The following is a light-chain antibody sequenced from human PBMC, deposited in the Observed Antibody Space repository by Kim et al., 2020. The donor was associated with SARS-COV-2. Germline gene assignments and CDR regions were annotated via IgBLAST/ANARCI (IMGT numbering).Light chain of an antibody. CDR3: QSYDSSLSGSGV. CDR1: SSNIGEGYD. CDR2: GNS. J-gene: IGLJ1*01. Sequence: VTLSCTGSSSNIGEGYDVHWYQQLPGTAPKLLIYGNSNRPSGVPDRFSGSKSGTSASLAITGLQAEDEADYYCQSYDSSLSGSGVFGTGTKVTVL. V-gene: IGLV1-40*01.